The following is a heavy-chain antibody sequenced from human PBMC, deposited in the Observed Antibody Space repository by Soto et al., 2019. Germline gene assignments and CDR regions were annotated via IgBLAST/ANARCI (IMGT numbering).Heavy chain of an antibody. Sequence: GGSLRLSCAASGFTFSNYGMHWVRQAPGKGLEWVALISYDGRTKFYVDSVKGRFTISRDNSKNTLYLQMDSLRTEDTAVYYCAKRSDSSGYYPPDYWGQGTLVTVSS. CDR3: AKRSDSSGYYPPDY. V-gene: IGHV3-30*18. CDR1: GFTFSNYG. J-gene: IGHJ4*02. CDR2: ISYDGRTK. D-gene: IGHD3-22*01.